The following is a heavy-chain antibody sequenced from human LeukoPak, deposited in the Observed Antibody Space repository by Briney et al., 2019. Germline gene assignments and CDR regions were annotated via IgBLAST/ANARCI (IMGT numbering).Heavy chain of an antibody. CDR2: ISAYNGNT. CDR3: ARVSSSGSYPNWFDP. J-gene: IGHJ5*02. D-gene: IGHD3-22*01. CDR1: GYTFTSYG. V-gene: IGHV1-18*01. Sequence: ASVKVSCKASGYTFTSYGISWVRQAPGQGLEWMGWISAYNGNTNYAQKLQGRVTMTTDTSTSTAYMELRSLRSDDTAVYYCARVSSSGSYPNWFDPWGQGTLVTVSS.